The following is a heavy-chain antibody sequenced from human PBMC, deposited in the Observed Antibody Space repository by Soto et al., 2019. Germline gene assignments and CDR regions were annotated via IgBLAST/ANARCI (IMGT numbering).Heavy chain of an antibody. V-gene: IGHV1-69*13. J-gene: IGHJ6*02. CDR1: GGTFSSYA. CDR3: ARVLGVRGVNNYGMDV. CDR2: IIPIFGTA. Sequence: GASVKVSCKASGGTFSSYAISWVRQAPGQGLEWMGGIIPIFGTANYAQKFQGRVTITADESTSTAYMELSSLRSEDTAVYYCARVLGVRGVNNYGMDVWGQGTTVTVSS. D-gene: IGHD3-10*01.